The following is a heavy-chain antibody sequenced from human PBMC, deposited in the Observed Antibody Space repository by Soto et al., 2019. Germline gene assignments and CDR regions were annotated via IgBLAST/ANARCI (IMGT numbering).Heavy chain of an antibody. D-gene: IGHD3-3*01. V-gene: IGHV4-34*01. CDR2: INYSGST. CDR1: GGSFNGYY. J-gene: IGHJ4*02. CDR3: ARGGLRSGDY. Sequence: QVQLQQWGAGLLKPSETLSLTCAVYGGSFNGYYWSWIRQPPGKGLEWIGEINYSGSTNYNPSLKRRVTISVDTSKKQLSLKLNSVTAADTAVYYCARGGLRSGDYWGQGTLVTVSS.